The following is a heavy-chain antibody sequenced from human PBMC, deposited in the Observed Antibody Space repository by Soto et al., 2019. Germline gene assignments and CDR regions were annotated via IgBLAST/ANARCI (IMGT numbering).Heavy chain of an antibody. CDR1: GFTFSSYA. D-gene: IGHD1-1*01. V-gene: IGHV3-48*02. J-gene: IGHJ3*02. CDR3: ARDGPTGNDAFDI. Sequence: GGSLRLSCAASGFTFSSYAMHWVRQTPGKGLEWVSYISSSSSTIYYADSVKGRFTISRDNAKNSLYLQMNSLRDEDTAVYYCARDGPTGNDAFDIWGQGTMVTVSS. CDR2: ISSSSSTI.